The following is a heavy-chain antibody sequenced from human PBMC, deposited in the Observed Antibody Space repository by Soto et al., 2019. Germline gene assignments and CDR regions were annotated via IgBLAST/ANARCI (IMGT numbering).Heavy chain of an antibody. CDR2: IKQDGSEK. D-gene: IGHD1-1*01. V-gene: IGHV3-7*01. Sequence: PGGSLRLSCAASGFTFSSYWMSWVRQAPGKGLEWVANIKQDGSEKYYVDSVKGRFTISRDNAKNSLYLQMNSLRAEDTAVYYCARDNNLGRSYYYYYMDVWGKGTTVTVSS. CDR1: GFTFSSYW. J-gene: IGHJ6*03. CDR3: ARDNNLGRSYYYYYMDV.